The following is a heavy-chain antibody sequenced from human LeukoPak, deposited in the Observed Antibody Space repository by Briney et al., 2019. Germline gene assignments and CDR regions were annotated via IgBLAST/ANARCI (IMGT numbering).Heavy chain of an antibody. V-gene: IGHV4-39*07. J-gene: IGHJ5*02. CDR1: GGSISSGGYY. Sequence: PSETLSLTCTVSGGSISSGGYYWSWIRQPPGKGLEWIGEINHSGSTNYNPSLKSRVTISVDTSKNQFSLKLSSVTAADTAVYYCARGVINPGGSGGSWLEIGWFDPWGQGTLVTVSS. CDR2: INHSGST. CDR3: ARGVINPGGSGGSWLEIGWFDP. D-gene: IGHD2-15*01.